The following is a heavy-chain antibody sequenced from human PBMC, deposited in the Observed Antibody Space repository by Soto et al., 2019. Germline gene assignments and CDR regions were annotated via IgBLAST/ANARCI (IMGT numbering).Heavy chain of an antibody. Sequence: QVQLVESGGGVVQPGRSLRLSCAASGFTFSSYGMHWVRQAPGKGLEWVAIISYDGSNKYYADSMKGRFTISRDNSKNTLYLPMNSLRPEDRAVYYCVKEGHAYDYFDYWGQGTLVTVSS. J-gene: IGHJ4*02. V-gene: IGHV3-30*18. CDR2: ISYDGSNK. D-gene: IGHD2-21*01. CDR3: VKEGHAYDYFDY. CDR1: GFTFSSYG.